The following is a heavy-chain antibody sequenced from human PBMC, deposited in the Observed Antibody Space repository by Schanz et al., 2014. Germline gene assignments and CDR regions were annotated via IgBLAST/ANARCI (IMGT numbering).Heavy chain of an antibody. J-gene: IGHJ6*02. CDR1: GITFSGYS. D-gene: IGHD6-13*01. V-gene: IGHV3-21*01. Sequence: EVQLLESGGGLVQPGGSLRLSCAASGITFSGYSMNWVRQAPGKGLEWVSSLSSSGLYTFYADLAGGRFTISRDDAKNSLFLEMNNLRTEDTAVYFCARDIKKQLVDSKDYYYGMDVWGQGTTVTVSS. CDR2: LSSSGLYT. CDR3: ARDIKKQLVDSKDYYYGMDV.